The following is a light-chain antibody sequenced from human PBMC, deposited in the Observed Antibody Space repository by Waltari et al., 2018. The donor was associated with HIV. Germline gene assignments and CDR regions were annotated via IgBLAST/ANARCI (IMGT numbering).Light chain of an antibody. CDR1: SSEVGTYNL. V-gene: IGLV2-23*02. Sequence: QSALTQPAPVSGSPGQSITIPCTGTSSEVGTYNLFPWYQQRPGKAPKLIISEVSQRPAGVSNHFSGSKSANTASLTISGLQAEDEADYYCCSYAGSTNWVFGGGTKLTVL. CDR3: CSYAGSTNWV. J-gene: IGLJ3*02. CDR2: EVS.